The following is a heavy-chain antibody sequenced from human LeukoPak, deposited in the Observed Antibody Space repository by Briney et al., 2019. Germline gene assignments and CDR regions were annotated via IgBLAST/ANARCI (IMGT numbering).Heavy chain of an antibody. V-gene: IGHV3-7*01. D-gene: IGHD4-17*01. J-gene: IGHJ3*02. Sequence: GGSLRLSCAASGFTFSDYYMSWIRQAPGKGLEWVANIKQDGSEKYYVDSVKGRFTISRDNAKNSLYLQMNSLRAEDTAVYYCARDYGDYDGLDAFDIWGQGTMVTVSS. CDR1: GFTFSDYY. CDR3: ARDYGDYDGLDAFDI. CDR2: IKQDGSEK.